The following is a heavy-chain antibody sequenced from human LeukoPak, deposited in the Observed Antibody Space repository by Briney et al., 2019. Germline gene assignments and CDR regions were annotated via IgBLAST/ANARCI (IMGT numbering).Heavy chain of an antibody. CDR3: GDATSDY. J-gene: IGHJ4*02. D-gene: IGHD1-26*01. CDR2: ISSTSDYT. Sequence: GGSLRLSCAAAGFTFSSYNMNWVRQAPGKGLEWVSSISSTSDYTYYADSVKGRFTISRDNAKNSLFLQMNSLRAEDTAVYYCGDATSDYWGQGTLVTVSS. CDR1: GFTFSSYN. V-gene: IGHV3-21*01.